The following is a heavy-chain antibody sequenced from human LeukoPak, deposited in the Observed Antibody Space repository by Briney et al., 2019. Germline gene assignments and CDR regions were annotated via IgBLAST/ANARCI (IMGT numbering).Heavy chain of an antibody. CDR3: ARDPDTSSKVDY. D-gene: IGHD6-6*01. J-gene: IGHJ4*02. CDR1: GFTFSDHY. CDR2: ISR. V-gene: IGHV3-11*01. Sequence: PGGSLRLSCAASGFTFSDHYMSWIRQTPGKGLEWVSRISRDTESVKGRFTISRDNTKNSLYLQVNSLRVDDTAVYYCARDPDTSSKVDYWGQGTLVTVSS.